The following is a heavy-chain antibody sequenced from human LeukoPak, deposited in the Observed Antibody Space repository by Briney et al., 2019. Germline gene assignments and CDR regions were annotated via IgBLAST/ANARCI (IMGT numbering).Heavy chain of an antibody. Sequence: PGGSLRLSCAASGYTFSDFSVNWVRQAPGKGLEWVSSINVRSNYRYYADSVRGRFTISRDDARDSLFLQMNSLRAEDTAVYFCVRLRRNSDRSGYYYYYDYWGQGTLVTVSS. CDR2: INVRSNYR. D-gene: IGHD3-22*01. V-gene: IGHV3-21*01. J-gene: IGHJ4*02. CDR3: VRLRRNSDRSGYYYYYDY. CDR1: GYTFSDFS.